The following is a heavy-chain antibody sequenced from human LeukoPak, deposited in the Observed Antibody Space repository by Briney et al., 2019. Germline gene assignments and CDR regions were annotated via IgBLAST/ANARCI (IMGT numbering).Heavy chain of an antibody. Sequence: GGSLRLSCAASGFTFSSYEMNWVRQAPGKGLEWVSYVSSGSSGSSTIYYADSVKGRFTISRDNAKHSLYLQMNSLRDEDTAVYYCARGPGSGWLIDQWGQGTLVTVSS. J-gene: IGHJ4*02. CDR3: ARGPGSGWLIDQ. D-gene: IGHD6-19*01. CDR2: VSSGSSGSSTI. CDR1: GFTFSSYE. V-gene: IGHV3-48*03.